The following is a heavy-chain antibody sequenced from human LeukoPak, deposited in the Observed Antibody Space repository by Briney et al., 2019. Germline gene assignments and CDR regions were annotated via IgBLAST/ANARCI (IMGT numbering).Heavy chain of an antibody. V-gene: IGHV4-59*01. CDR2: IYYSGST. D-gene: IGHD2-8*01. J-gene: IGHJ6*02. Sequence: SGTLSLTCTVSGGSISSYYWSWIRQPPGKGLEWIGYIYYSGSTNYNPSLKSRVTISVDTSKNQFSLKLSSVTAADTAVYYCARDCTNAGSGMDVWGQGTTVTVSS. CDR1: GGSISSYY. CDR3: ARDCTNAGSGMDV.